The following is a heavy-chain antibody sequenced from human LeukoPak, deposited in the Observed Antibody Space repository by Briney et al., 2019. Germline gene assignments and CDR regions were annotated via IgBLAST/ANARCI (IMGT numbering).Heavy chain of an antibody. J-gene: IGHJ4*02. CDR3: ARVGLIGDYVDY. CDR1: GFTFSDYY. CDR2: ISSSSSYT. D-gene: IGHD4-17*01. V-gene: IGHV3-11*06. Sequence: GGSLRLSCAASGFTFSDYYMSWIRQDPGKGLEWVSYISSSSSYTNYADSVKGRFTISRDNAKNSLYLQMNSLRAEDTAVYYCARVGLIGDYVDYWGQGTLVTVSS.